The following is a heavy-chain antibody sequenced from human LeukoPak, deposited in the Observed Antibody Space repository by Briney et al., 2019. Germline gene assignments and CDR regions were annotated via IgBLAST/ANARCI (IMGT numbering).Heavy chain of an antibody. CDR1: GIPFTTSD. D-gene: IGHD3-3*01. V-gene: IGHV3-30*02. CDR3: ARGGITIFGVVSYMDV. Sequence: GSLRLSCAASGIPFTTSDMHWVRQAPGKGLEWVAFIRNDGSNTYYADSVKGRFTISRDTAKNSLYLQMNSLRAEDTALYYCARGGITIFGVVSYMDVWGKGTTVTVSS. J-gene: IGHJ6*03. CDR2: IRNDGSNT.